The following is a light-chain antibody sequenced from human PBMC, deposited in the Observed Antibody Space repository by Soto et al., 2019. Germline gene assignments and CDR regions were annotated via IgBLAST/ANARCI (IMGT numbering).Light chain of an antibody. J-gene: IGLJ1*01. CDR1: GSDIGTYNY. CDR2: DVT. Sequence: QSALTQPASVSGSPGQSITISCTGTGSDIGTYNYVSWYQHHPGKAPKFIIYDVTNRPSGVSDRFSGSKSGNTASLTISGLQAEDEADYFCKSYTSGSTYVFGTGTKVTVL. V-gene: IGLV2-14*03. CDR3: KSYTSGSTYV.